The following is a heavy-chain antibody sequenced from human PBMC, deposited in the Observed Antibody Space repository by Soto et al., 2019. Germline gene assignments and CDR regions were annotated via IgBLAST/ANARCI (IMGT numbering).Heavy chain of an antibody. Sequence: EVQLVESGGGLVQPGGSLRLSCAASGFSFSYYGMNWVRQAPGKGLEWVSYISTSSSNIYYADSVKGRFTISRDNAKNSLSLQMNSLRAADTAVYYWARETSTGNYYMDVWGKGTKVTVSS. V-gene: IGHV3-48*01. CDR3: ARETSTGNYYMDV. CDR1: GFSFSYYG. J-gene: IGHJ6*03. D-gene: IGHD1-1*01. CDR2: ISTSSSNI.